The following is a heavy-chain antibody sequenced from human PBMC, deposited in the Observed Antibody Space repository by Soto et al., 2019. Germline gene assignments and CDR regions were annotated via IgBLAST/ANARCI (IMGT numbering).Heavy chain of an antibody. D-gene: IGHD1-20*01. CDR1: GFTFGDYA. J-gene: IGHJ3*01. Sequence: EVQLVDSGGSLVQPGQSLRLSCTASGFTFGDYAMSWFRQAPGKGLEWVSFIRSKNYGGASEYAASVKGRFTISSDDSKGIAYLQMNSLKTEDTALYYCTREVITHWDALDYWGQGTMVTVSS. CDR3: TREVITHWDALDY. V-gene: IGHV3-49*03. CDR2: IRSKNYGGAS.